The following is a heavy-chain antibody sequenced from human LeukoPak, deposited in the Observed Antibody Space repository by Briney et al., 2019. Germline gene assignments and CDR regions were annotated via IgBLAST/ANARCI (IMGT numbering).Heavy chain of an antibody. CDR1: GGSISSYY. J-gene: IGHJ6*03. D-gene: IGHD3-10*01. CDR3: ARAAGLYYYYYMDV. CDR2: IYYSGST. Sequence: SETLSLTCTVSGGSISSYYWSWIRQPPGKGQEWIGYIYYSGSTNYNPSLKSRVTISVDTSKNQFSLKLSSVTAADTAVYYCARAAGLYYYYYMDVWGKGTTVTVSS. V-gene: IGHV4-59*01.